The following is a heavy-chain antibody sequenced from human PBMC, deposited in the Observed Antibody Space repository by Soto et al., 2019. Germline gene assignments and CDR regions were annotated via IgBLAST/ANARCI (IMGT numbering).Heavy chain of an antibody. CDR3: ARVDHRGYFAILPDY. V-gene: IGHV4-31*03. D-gene: IGHD3-3*02. CDR2: IYDSVNT. Sequence: SETLSLTCTVSGDSLSSGGHYWSWIRQHPGKGLEWIGHIYDSVNTYYSPSLRSRVTISADMSKNQFSLNLRSVTAADTAVYYCARVDHRGYFAILPDYCGQGTLLTVSS. CDR1: GDSLSSGGHY. J-gene: IGHJ4*02.